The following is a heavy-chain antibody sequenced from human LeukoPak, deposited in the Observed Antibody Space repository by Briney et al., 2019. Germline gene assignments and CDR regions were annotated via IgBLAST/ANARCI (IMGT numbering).Heavy chain of an antibody. J-gene: IGHJ4*02. Sequence: SETLSLTCTVSGGSISSSLYYWVWLRQPPGKALEWFGSLYYSGCTYYNRSLKSRVTISVDTSQNQSSLELNPVAAPDTAGYLCARQPLITCELVYFDDWGQGTLVTVSS. D-gene: IGHD6-13*01. V-gene: IGHV4-39*01. CDR2: LYYSGCT. CDR1: GGSISSSLYY. CDR3: ARQPLITCELVYFDD.